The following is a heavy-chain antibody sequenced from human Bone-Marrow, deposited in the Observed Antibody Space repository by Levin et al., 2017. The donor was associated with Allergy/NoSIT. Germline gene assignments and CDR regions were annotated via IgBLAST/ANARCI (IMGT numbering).Heavy chain of an antibody. CDR3: AREDSIRF. CDR1: GFTFSTSR. D-gene: IGHD2-15*01. V-gene: IGHV3-48*04. Sequence: ASVKVSCAASGFTFSTSRMHWVRQVPGKGLEWVSYISSTSNTIYYADSVKGRFSISRDNAKNSLYLQMTNLRGEDTALYYCAREDSIRFWGQGTMVTVSS. CDR2: ISSTSNTI. J-gene: IGHJ3*01.